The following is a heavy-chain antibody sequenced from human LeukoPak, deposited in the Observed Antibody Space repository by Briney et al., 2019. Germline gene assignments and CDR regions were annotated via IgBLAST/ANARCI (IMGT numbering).Heavy chain of an antibody. V-gene: IGHV3-33*01. CDR1: GFTFSSYG. Sequence: GGSLRLSCAASGFTFSSYGMHWVRQAPGKGLEWVAVIWYDGSNKYYADSVKGRFTISRDNSKNTLYLQMNSLRAEDTAVYYCARPRTPYNWNDGSFDYWGQGTLVTVSS. D-gene: IGHD1-20*01. CDR2: IWYDGSNK. CDR3: ARPRTPYNWNDGSFDY. J-gene: IGHJ4*02.